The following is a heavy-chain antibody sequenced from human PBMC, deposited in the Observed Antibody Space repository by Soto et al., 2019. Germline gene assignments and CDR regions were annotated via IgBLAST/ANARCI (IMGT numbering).Heavy chain of an antibody. CDR3: ARDRVESGYPEYFQH. CDR2: ISYGGSNK. Sequence: PGGSLRLSCAASGFTFSTYAMAWVRQAPGKGLEWVAVISYGGSNKYYADSVKGRFTISRDNSKNTLYLQMNNLRAEDTAVYYFARDRVESGYPEYFQHWGQGTLVTVSS. CDR1: GFTFSTYA. J-gene: IGHJ1*01. V-gene: IGHV3-30*03. D-gene: IGHD3-22*01.